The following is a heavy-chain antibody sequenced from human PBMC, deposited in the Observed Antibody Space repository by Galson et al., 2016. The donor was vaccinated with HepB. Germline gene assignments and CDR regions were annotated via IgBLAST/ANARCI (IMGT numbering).Heavy chain of an antibody. D-gene: IGHD3-9*01. Sequence: SCKASGYSFTNYYIHWVRQAPGQGLEWMGRIDPRDGITSYTQKLQGRVTVTRDTSTNTVYMALSSLRSEDTAVYYCARGDYDILTGYYVASFDVWGQGTLVTVSS. J-gene: IGHJ4*02. CDR2: IDPRDGIT. CDR3: ARGDYDILTGYYVASFDV. CDR1: GYSFTNYY. V-gene: IGHV1-46*01.